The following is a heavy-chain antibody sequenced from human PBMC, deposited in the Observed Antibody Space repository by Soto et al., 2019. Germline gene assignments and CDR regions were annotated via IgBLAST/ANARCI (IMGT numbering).Heavy chain of an antibody. CDR1: GGSISSGASY. CDR3: AGGSSYYYGMDV. J-gene: IGHJ6*02. D-gene: IGHD3-10*01. Sequence: SETLSLTCTVSGGSISSGASYWSWIRQHPGEGLEWIGFIYYSGSTYYNPSLKSRVTISVDTSKNQFSLKLSSMTAADTAVYYCAGGSSYYYGMDVWGQGTTVTVSS. V-gene: IGHV4-31*03. CDR2: IYYSGST.